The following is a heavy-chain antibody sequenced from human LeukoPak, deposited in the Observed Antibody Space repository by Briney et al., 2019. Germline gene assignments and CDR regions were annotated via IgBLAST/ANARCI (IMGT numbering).Heavy chain of an antibody. V-gene: IGHV3-23*01. CDR3: AKVYGSGSYNSFDY. J-gene: IGHJ4*02. CDR1: GFTFSSYA. CDR2: ISGSGGST. D-gene: IGHD3-10*01. Sequence: GGSLRLSCAASGFTFSSYAMSWVRQAPGKGLEWVSFISGSGGSTYYADSVKGRFTVSRDSSKNTLYLQMNSLRAEDTAVYYCAKVYGSGSYNSFDYWGQGTLVTVSS.